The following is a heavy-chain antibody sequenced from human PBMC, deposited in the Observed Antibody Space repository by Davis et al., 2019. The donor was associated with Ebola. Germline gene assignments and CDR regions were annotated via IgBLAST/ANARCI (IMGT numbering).Heavy chain of an antibody. CDR3: ARVPIFGVVITDAFDI. J-gene: IGHJ3*02. CDR2: INHSGST. CDR1: GGSFSGYY. Sequence: SETLSLTCAVYGGSFSGYYWSWIRQPPGKGLEWIGEINHSGSTNYNPSLKSRVTISVDTSKNQFPLKLSSVTAADTAVYYCARVPIFGVVITDAFDIWGQGTMVTVSS. D-gene: IGHD3-3*01. V-gene: IGHV4-34*01.